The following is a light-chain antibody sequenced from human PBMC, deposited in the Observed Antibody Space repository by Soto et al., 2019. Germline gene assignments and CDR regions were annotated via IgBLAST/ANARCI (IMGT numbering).Light chain of an antibody. CDR3: EAWDDHMSTSV. CDR1: SSSIGTNF. CDR2: SNN. V-gene: IGLV1-47*02. J-gene: IGLJ1*01. Sequence: QAVLTQPPSSSGTPFQSFSISCSGYSSSIGTNFVYWYQQLPGTAPKVLIHSNNQRPSGVPDRFSGSKSGTSASLAISGIRSEDEADYYCEAWDDHMSTSVFGSRTXATV.